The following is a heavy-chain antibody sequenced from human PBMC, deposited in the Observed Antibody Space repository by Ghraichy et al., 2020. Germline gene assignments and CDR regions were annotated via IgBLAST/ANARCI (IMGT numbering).Heavy chain of an antibody. CDR1: GFTFSSYG. D-gene: IGHD3-10*01. V-gene: IGHV3-33*01. Sequence: GGSLRLSCAASGFTFSSYGMHWVRQAPGKGLEWVAVIWYDGSNKYYADSVKDRFTISRDNPKNTLYLQMNSLRAEDTAVYYCERGSPRGLYYFDYWGQGTLVTVSS. CDR3: ERGSPRGLYYFDY. J-gene: IGHJ4*02. CDR2: IWYDGSNK.